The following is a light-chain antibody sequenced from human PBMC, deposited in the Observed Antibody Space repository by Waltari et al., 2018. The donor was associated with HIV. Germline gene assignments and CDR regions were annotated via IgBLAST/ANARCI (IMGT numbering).Light chain of an antibody. J-gene: IGKJ2*01. Sequence: EIVLPQSQDTLSLSPGERASLSCRPSQSVSTSLVWYQQKPGQAPRLLIYDASNRATGIPGRFSGSGSGTNFTLTISSLDPEDFAVYYCQQRYTWPHTFGQGTNLEIK. V-gene: IGKV3-11*01. CDR3: QQRYTWPHT. CDR1: QSVSTS. CDR2: DAS.